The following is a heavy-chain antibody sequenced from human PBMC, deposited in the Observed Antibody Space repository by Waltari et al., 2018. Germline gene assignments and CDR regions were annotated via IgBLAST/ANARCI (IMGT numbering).Heavy chain of an antibody. CDR2: IYTSGST. J-gene: IGHJ6*02. Sequence: QVQLQESGPGLVKPSQTLSLTCTVSGGSISSGSYYWSWIRQPAGKGLEWIGYIYTSGSTNYNPSLNSRVTISVDTSKNQFSLKLSSVTAADTAVYYCARDLRQQLPFMSPYYYGMDVWGQGTTVTVSS. CDR1: GGSISSGSYY. CDR3: ARDLRQQLPFMSPYYYGMDV. V-gene: IGHV4-61*09. D-gene: IGHD6-13*01.